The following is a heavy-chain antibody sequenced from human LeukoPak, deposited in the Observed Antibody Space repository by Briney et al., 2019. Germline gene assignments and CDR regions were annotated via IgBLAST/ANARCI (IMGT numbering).Heavy chain of an antibody. CDR2: IYHSGGT. CDR1: GGSISSSNW. Sequence: SETLSLTCAVSGGSISSSNWWSWVRQPPGKGLEWIGEIYHSGGTNYNPSLKSRVTISVDKSKNQFSLKLSSVTAADTAVYYCASERIGGNNWFDPWGQGTLVTVSS. V-gene: IGHV4-4*02. CDR3: ASERIGGNNWFDP. J-gene: IGHJ5*02. D-gene: IGHD2-15*01.